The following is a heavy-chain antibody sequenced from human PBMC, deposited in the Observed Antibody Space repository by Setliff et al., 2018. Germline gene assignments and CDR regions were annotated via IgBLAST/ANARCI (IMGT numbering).Heavy chain of an antibody. CDR2: INHSGST. D-gene: IGHD3-3*01. CDR1: GGSFSGYY. V-gene: IGHV4-34*01. J-gene: IGHJ6*02. Sequence: PSETLSLTCAVYGGSFSGYYWSWIRQPPGKGLEWLGEINHSGSTNCNPSLKSRVTISVDTSKNQFSLRLSSVTAADTAVYYCARVRVVYYYYGMDVWGQGTTVTVSS. CDR3: ARVRVVYYYYGMDV.